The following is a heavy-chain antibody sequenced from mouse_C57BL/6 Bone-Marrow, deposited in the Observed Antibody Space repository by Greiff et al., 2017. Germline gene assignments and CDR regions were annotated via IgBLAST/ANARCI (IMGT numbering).Heavy chain of an antibody. D-gene: IGHD2-2*01. V-gene: IGHV1-55*01. CDR2: IYPGSGST. CDR1: GYTFTSYW. J-gene: IGHJ3*01. Sequence: QVQLQQPGAELVKPGASVKMSCKASGYTFTSYWITWVKQRPGQGLEWIGDIYPGSGSTNYNEKFKSKATLTVDTSSSPAYMHLSCLPSEYSAVYYCARPSLLWFRRAFAYWGQGTLVTVSA. CDR3: ARPSLLWFRRAFAY.